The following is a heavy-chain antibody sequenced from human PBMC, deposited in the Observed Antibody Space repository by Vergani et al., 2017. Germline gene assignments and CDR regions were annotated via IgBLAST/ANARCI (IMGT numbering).Heavy chain of an antibody. CDR2: INPNSGGT. J-gene: IGHJ6*02. CDR3: ARGGSYGVYFGDYYYYGMDV. Sequence: QVQLVQSGAEVKKPGASVKVSCKASGYTFTGYYMHWVRQAPGQGLEWMGWINPNSGGTNYAQKLQGRVTMTTDTSTSTAYMELRSLRSDDTAVYYCARGGSYGVYFGDYYYYGMDVWGQGTTVTVSS. V-gene: IGHV1-2*02. D-gene: IGHD1-26*01. CDR1: GYTFTGYY.